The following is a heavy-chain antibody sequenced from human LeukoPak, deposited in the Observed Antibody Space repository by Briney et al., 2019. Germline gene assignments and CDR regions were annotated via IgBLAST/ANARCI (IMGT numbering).Heavy chain of an antibody. CDR2: ISGSGDTI. J-gene: IGHJ4*02. D-gene: IGHD3-16*01. V-gene: IGHV3-48*03. CDR3: VSAYGGLLDY. CDR1: GFTFSAYE. Sequence: PGGSLRLSCAASGFTFSAYEMNWVRQAPGKGLEWLSYISGSGDTIYYAESVKGRFPISRDNAKNSLYLQMSSLRAEDTAVYYCVSAYGGLLDYWGQGTLVTVSS.